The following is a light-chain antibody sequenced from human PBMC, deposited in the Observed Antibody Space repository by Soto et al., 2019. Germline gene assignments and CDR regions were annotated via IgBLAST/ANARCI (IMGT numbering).Light chain of an antibody. Sequence: QSVLTQPPSASESPGQSVTIPCTGVSGDVGGYTYVSWYQHSPGRAPKLLIYEVSIRPQGVPDRFSGSKSGNTAYLTVSELQADDEGEYYCCSSGGRNGFVVFGGGTKVTVL. J-gene: IGLJ2*01. CDR1: SGDVGGYTY. CDR3: CSSGGRNGFVV. V-gene: IGLV2-8*01. CDR2: EVS.